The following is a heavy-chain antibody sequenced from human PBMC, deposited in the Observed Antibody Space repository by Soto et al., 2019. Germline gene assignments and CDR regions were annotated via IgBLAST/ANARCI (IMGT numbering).Heavy chain of an antibody. V-gene: IGHV3-21*01. D-gene: IGHD3-22*01. J-gene: IGHJ6*02. CDR2: ISSSSSYI. CDR3: ARDLAPGITMLVVVRSILGNYGMDV. Sequence: NPGGSLRLSCAASGFTFSSYSMNWVRQAPGKGLEWVSSISSSSSYIYYADSVKGRFTISRDNAKNSLYLQMNSLRAEDTAVYYCARDLAPGITMLVVVRSILGNYGMDVWGQGTTVTVSS. CDR1: GFTFSSYS.